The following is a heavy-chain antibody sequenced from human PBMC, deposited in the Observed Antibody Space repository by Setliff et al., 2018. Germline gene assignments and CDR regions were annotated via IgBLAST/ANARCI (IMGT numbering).Heavy chain of an antibody. CDR2: INPNSGGT. Sequence: ASVKVSCKASGYTFTGYYMHXVXXXPXXXXEWMXXINPNSGGTXXAQKFQGRGTMTXXXSISTAYMELSRLRSDDTAVDYCARXXXXXXIQXPATWGHGTLVTVXS. J-gene: IGHJ5*01. CDR3: ARXXXXXXIQXPAT. D-gene: IGHD5-18*01. CDR1: GYTFTGYY. V-gene: IGHV1-2*02.